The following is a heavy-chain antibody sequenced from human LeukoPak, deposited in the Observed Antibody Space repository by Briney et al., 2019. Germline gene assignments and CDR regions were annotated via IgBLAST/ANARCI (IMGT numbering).Heavy chain of an antibody. CDR1: GYTFTGYY. J-gene: IGHJ5*02. V-gene: IGHV1-2*06. CDR3: AREATIFGVVIIPEPWFDP. Sequence: XSVKVSCKASGYTFTGYYMHWVRQAPGQGLEWMGRINPNSGGTNYAQKFQGRVTMTRDTSISTAYMELSRLRSDDTAVYYCAREATIFGVVIIPEPWFDPWGQGTLVTVSS. CDR2: INPNSGGT. D-gene: IGHD3-3*01.